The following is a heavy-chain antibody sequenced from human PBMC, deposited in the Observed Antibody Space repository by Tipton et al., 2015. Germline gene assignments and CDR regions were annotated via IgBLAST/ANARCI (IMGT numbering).Heavy chain of an antibody. V-gene: IGHV3-23*01. D-gene: IGHD3-10*01. J-gene: IGHJ4*02. CDR2: ISGSGGSM. CDR1: GFSFSSSA. CDR3: TKERSIIRGASAY. Sequence: SLRLSCVASGFSFSSSAMNWVRQAPGKGLEWVSGISGSGGSMYYADSVKGRFTISRDYSKNTLYLQMNNLRAEDTALYYCTKERSIIRGASAYWGQGTLVTVSS.